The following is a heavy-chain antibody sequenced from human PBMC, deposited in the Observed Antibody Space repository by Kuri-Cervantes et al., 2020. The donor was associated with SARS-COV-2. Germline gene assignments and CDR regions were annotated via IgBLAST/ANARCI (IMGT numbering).Heavy chain of an antibody. CDR1: GFSFDRYW. Sequence: GESLKISCAASGFSFDRYWMSWVRQAAGKGPEWVANIKQDGSEKYYVDSVRGRFTISRDNARDSLYLQMNSLRAEDTAVYYCARDRGIAAADRGWFDPWGQGTLVTVSS. V-gene: IGHV3-7*01. CDR3: ARDRGIAAADRGWFDP. D-gene: IGHD6-13*01. J-gene: IGHJ5*02. CDR2: IKQDGSEK.